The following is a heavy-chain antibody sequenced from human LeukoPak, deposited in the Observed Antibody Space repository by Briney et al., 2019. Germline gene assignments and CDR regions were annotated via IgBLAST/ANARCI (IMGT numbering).Heavy chain of an antibody. J-gene: IGHJ5*02. V-gene: IGHV4-34*01. CDR2: INHSGST. CDR3: AREGEIYNWFDP. D-gene: IGHD1-26*01. Sequence: PSETLSLTCAVYGGSFSGYYWSWIRQPPGKGLEWIGEINHSGSTNYNPSLKSRVTISVDTSKNQFSLKLSSVTAADTAVYYCAREGEIYNWFDPWGQGTLVTVSS. CDR1: GGSFSGYY.